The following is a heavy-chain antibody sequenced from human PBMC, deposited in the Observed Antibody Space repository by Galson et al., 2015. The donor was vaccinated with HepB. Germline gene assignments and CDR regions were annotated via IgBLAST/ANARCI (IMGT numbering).Heavy chain of an antibody. Sequence: SLRLSCAVSGFTFSSYGMNWVRQAPGKGLEWVSYITKSSNTIYYADSVKGRFTISRDNAKNSLYLQMNSLRDEDTAVYYCARDGSRILPGTIVDYWGQGTLVTVSS. D-gene: IGHD1-7*01. CDR3: ARDGSRILPGTIVDY. V-gene: IGHV3-48*02. CDR2: ITKSSNTI. J-gene: IGHJ4*02. CDR1: GFTFSSYG.